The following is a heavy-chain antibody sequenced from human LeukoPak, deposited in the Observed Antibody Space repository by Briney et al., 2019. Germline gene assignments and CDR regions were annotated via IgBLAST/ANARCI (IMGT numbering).Heavy chain of an antibody. V-gene: IGHV3-7*01. D-gene: IGHD6-6*01. CDR2: IKQDGSEK. CDR1: GFTFSNYW. CDR3: ARIGYSSSSFDY. Sequence: SGGSLRLSCAASGFTFSNYWMSWVRQAPGKGLEWVANIKQDGSEKDFVDSLKGRLTISRDNAKNSLYLQMNSLRAEDTAVYYCARIGYSSSSFDYWGQGTLVTVSS. J-gene: IGHJ4*02.